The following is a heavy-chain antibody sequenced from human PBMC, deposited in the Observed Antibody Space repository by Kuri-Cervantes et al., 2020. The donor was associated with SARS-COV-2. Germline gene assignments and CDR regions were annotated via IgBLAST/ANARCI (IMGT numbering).Heavy chain of an antibody. J-gene: IGHJ4*02. D-gene: IGHD2-2*01. V-gene: IGHV4-34*01. CDR1: GGSFSGYY. Sequence: SQTLSLTCAVYGGSFSGYYWSWIRQPPGGRLEWIGYSYYSGSTNYNPHLKSRVSLSVDTSKNQFSLKLSSVTAADTAVFFCARVGLAGSSSAVPFFDDWGQGTLVTVSS. CDR2: SYYSGST. CDR3: ARVGLAGSSSAVPFFDD.